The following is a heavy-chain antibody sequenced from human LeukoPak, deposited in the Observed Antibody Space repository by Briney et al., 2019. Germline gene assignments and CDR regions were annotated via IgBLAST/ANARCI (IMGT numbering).Heavy chain of an antibody. CDR3: ARDLPFEGLHEWLLEY. Sequence: ASVNVSHKASGYTFTSYGITWVRQVPGQGLEWMGWISAYNGKREYAQKFQDRIIMTVDTSTRTAYLEMWNLRSDDTAVYYCARDLPFEGLHEWLLEYWGQGTLVSVSS. V-gene: IGHV1-18*01. CDR1: GYTFTSYG. D-gene: IGHD3-3*01. J-gene: IGHJ1*01. CDR2: ISAYNGKR.